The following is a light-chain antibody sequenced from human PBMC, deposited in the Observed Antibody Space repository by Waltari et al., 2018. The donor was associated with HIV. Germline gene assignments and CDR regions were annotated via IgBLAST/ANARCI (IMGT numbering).Light chain of an antibody. CDR2: SNN. J-gene: IGLJ3*02. CDR3: ATWDGSLNGPV. V-gene: IGLV1-44*01. CDR1: GSNIGGSP. Sequence: QSVLTQPPSASGTPGQRVTISCSGSGSNIGGSPVNWYQQLPGTAPQPIIYSNNQRPSRVPDRFSGSKSGTSASLAISGLQSDDETTYYCATWDGSLNGPVFGGGTKLTVL.